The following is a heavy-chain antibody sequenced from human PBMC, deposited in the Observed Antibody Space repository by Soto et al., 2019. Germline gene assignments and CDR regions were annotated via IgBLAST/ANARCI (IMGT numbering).Heavy chain of an antibody. CDR1: GFNFSIYS. CDR2: ISSSSSYI. D-gene: IGHD1-26*01. Sequence: GGSLRLSCAASGFNFSIYSMNWVRQAPGKGLEWVSSISSSSSYIYYADSVKGRFTISRDNAKNSLYLQMNSLRAADTAVYYCASLNTNSGSYYGLDVWGQGTTVTVSS. J-gene: IGHJ6*02. V-gene: IGHV3-21*01. CDR3: ASLNTNSGSYYGLDV.